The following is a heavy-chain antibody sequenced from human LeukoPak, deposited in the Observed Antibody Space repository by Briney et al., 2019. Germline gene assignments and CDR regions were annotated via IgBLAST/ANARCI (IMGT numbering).Heavy chain of an antibody. V-gene: IGHV3-48*03. CDR1: GFTFSSYE. Sequence: GGSLRLSCAASGFTFSSYEMNWVRQAPGKGLEWVSYISSSGRTIYYADSVKGRFTISRDNSKNTLYLQMNSLRAEDTAIYYCAKDDGWLQFNNWGQGTLVTVSS. D-gene: IGHD5-24*01. CDR2: ISSSGRTI. CDR3: AKDDGWLQFNN. J-gene: IGHJ4*02.